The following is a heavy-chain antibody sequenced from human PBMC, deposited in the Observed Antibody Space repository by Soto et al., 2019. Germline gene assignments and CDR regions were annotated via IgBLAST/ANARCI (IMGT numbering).Heavy chain of an antibody. CDR1: GFTFSSYA. J-gene: IGHJ4*02. V-gene: IGHV3-23*01. Sequence: EVQLLQSGGGLVQPGGSLRLSCVASGFTFSSYAMSWVRQVPGKGLEWVSTISDGADSAYYVDSVKGRFTISRDNSKSTLSLQMNSLRPEDTGVYYCAKDAGSTEYFFASWGQGTLVSVSS. CDR3: AKDAGSTEYFFAS. CDR2: ISDGADSA.